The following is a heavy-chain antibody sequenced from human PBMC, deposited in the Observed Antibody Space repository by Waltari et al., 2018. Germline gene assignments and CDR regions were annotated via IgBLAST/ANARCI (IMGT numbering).Heavy chain of an antibody. CDR1: GGSFSGYY. D-gene: IGHD1-20*01. Sequence: QVQLQQWGAGLLKPSETLSLTCAAYGGSFSGYYWRRLRQPAGKGLEWIGRIYISGSTNYNPSLKSRVTVSVDTSKNQFSLKLSSVTAADTAVYYCARERFITGKTNAFDIWGQGTMVTVSS. CDR2: IYISGST. J-gene: IGHJ3*02. V-gene: IGHV4-59*10. CDR3: ARERFITGKTNAFDI.